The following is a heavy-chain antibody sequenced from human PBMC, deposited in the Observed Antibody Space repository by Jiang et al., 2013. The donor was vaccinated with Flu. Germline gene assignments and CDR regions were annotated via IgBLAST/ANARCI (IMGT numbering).Heavy chain of an antibody. CDR1: GGSISNYY. CDR3: ARTHSAGDNTYYFDS. Sequence: LLKPSETLSLTCTVSGGSISNYYWSWIRQPPGKGLEWIGYIFYTGTTHYNPSLKSRVTISEDSSKNQFSLTLRSVTAAGTALYYCARTHSAGDNTYYFDSWGLGTLVTVSS. J-gene: IGHJ4*02. D-gene: IGHD3-16*01. CDR2: IFYTGTT. V-gene: IGHV4-59*01.